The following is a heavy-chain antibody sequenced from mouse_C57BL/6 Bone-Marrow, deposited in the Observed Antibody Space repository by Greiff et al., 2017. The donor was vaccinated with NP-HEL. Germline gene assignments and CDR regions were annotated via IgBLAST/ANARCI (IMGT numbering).Heavy chain of an antibody. J-gene: IGHJ1*03. CDR3: ARLDWDYWYFDV. Sequence: QVHVKQSGAELAKPGASVKLSCKASGYTFTSYWMHWVKQRPGQGLEWIGYINPSSGYTKYNQKFKDKATLTADKSSSTAYMQLSSLTYEDSAVYYCARLDWDYWYFDVWGTGTTVTVSS. CDR2: INPSSGYT. V-gene: IGHV1-7*01. D-gene: IGHD4-1*01. CDR1: GYTFTSYW.